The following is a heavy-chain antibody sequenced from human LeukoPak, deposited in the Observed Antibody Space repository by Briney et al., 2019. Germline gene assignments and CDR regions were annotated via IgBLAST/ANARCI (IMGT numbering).Heavy chain of an antibody. J-gene: IGHJ3*01. V-gene: IGHV3-74*01. Sequence: GGSLRLSCAASGFTFDNSWVHWVRQAPGKGLVWVSLINADGSTTTYADSVKGRFTISRDNARNTLSLQMNSLTIEDTAVYYCVVVVEPPDSDGFDVWGQGTMITVSS. CDR3: VVVVEPPDSDGFDV. D-gene: IGHD1-14*01. CDR1: GFTFDNSW. CDR2: INADGSTT.